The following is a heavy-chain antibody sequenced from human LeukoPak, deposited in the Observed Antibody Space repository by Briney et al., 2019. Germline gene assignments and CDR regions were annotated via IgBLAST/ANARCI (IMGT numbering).Heavy chain of an antibody. CDR1: RYSISSGYY. CDR2: IYRSGST. V-gene: IGHV4-38-2*02. D-gene: IGHD3-22*01. CDR3: ARHADYYESTSYFWDY. J-gene: IGHJ4*02. Sequence: SETLSLTCTVSRYSISSGYYWVWIRQPPGQGLEWIGSIYRSGSTYYNSSLKSRVTISVDTSKNQFSLKLSSVTAADTAVYYCARHADYYESTSYFWDYWGQGTLVTVSS.